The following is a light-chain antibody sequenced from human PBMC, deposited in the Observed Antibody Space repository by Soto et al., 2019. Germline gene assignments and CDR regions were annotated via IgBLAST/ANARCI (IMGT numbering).Light chain of an antibody. CDR3: QQLHSNPPPIT. Sequence: DIQMTQSPSSLSASVVDIVTITCRASQSIRGWLSWYQQRQGKATTLLIFDASTSESGVPSRLSGSGCGTEFTLTIRSMQPQDFATYYCQQLHSNPPPITFGQGTRLEIK. CDR1: QSIRGW. J-gene: IGKJ5*01. CDR2: DAS. V-gene: IGKV1-5*01.